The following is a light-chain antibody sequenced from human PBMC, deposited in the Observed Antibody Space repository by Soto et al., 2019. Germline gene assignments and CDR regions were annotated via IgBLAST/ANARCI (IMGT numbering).Light chain of an antibody. CDR3: SSYTSSDTYP. V-gene: IGLV2-14*03. Sequence: QSALTQPASVSGSPGQSITISCTGTSSDVGRYNYVSWYQQHPGKAPKLLIYDVSNRPSGISYRFSGAKSGNTASLTISGLQAEDEADYSCSSYTSSDTYPFGIGTKLTV. J-gene: IGLJ1*01. CDR2: DVS. CDR1: SSDVGRYNY.